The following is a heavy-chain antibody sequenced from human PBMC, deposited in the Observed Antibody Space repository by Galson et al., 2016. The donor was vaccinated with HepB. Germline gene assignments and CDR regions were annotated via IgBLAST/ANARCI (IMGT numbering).Heavy chain of an antibody. CDR2: THDGGNT. J-gene: IGHJ6*02. CDR3: ARQISPWGLDV. CDR1: GFTVTTNF. Sequence: SLRLSCAASGFTVTTNFMSWVRQAPGKGLECVSVTHDGGNTYYSDSVKGRFTISGDSSQNSLSLQMSSLRAEDTAVYYCARQISPWGLDVWGQGTTVTVSS. D-gene: IGHD2/OR15-2a*01. V-gene: IGHV3-53*01.